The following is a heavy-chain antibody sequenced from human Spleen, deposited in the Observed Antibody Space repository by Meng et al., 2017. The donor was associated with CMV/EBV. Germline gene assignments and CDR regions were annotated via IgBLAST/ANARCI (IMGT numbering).Heavy chain of an antibody. D-gene: IGHD6-6*01. CDR3: AHRRPSSFSRFDP. J-gene: IGHJ5*02. CDR2: IKSKTDGGTT. V-gene: IGHV3-15*01. CDR1: GFTFSNAW. Sequence: GESLKISCAASGFTFSNAWMSWVRQAPGKGLEWVGRIKSKTDGGTTDYAAPVKGRFTISRDDSKNTLYLQMNSLKTVDTATYYCAHRRPSSFSRFDPWGQGTLVTVSS.